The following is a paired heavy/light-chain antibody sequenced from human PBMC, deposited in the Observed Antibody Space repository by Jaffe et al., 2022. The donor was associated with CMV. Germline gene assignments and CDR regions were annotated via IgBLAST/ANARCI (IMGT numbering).Light chain of an antibody. CDR1: HSLVYSDGNTY. CDR3: TQGTQFPLT. J-gene: IGKJ1*01. CDR2: QVS. V-gene: IGKV2-24*01. Sequence: DIVLTQTPLSSPVTLGQPASISCRSSHSLVYSDGNTYLSWLQQRPGQPPRLLIYQVSNRFSGVPDRFSGSGAGTDFTLKISRVEAEDVGVYYCTQGTQFPLTFGQGTKVEIK.
Heavy chain of an antibody. Sequence: EVQLVESGGGFIEPGGSLTLSCAASGFTFSSAWMTWVRQAPGKGLEWVGLIKSKTDGETTDYAAPAKGRFGISRDDSQGTLYLRMNSLKTEDTAVYFCVADWPGGSYPWDCWGQGALVTVSS. V-gene: IGHV3-15*01. D-gene: IGHD1-26*01. CDR3: VADWPGGSYPWDC. CDR2: IKSKTDGETT. CDR1: GFTFSSAW. J-gene: IGHJ4*02.